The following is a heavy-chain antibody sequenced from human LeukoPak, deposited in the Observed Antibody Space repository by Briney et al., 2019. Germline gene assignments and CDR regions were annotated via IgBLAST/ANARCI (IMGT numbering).Heavy chain of an antibody. D-gene: IGHD4-23*01. V-gene: IGHV1-69*02. J-gene: IGHJ3*02. Sequence: SVKVSCKASGGTFSSNTISWVRQAPGQGLEWMGRIIPILGIANYAQKFQGRVTITADKSTSTAYMELSSLRSEDTAVYYCARGLNGGTDAFDIWGQGTMVTVSS. CDR3: ARGLNGGTDAFDI. CDR1: GGTFSSNT. CDR2: IIPILGIA.